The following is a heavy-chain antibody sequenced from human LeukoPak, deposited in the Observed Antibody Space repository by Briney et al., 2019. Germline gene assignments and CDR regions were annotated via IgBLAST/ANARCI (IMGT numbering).Heavy chain of an antibody. CDR2: FDPEDGET. CDR1: GYTLTELS. J-gene: IGHJ4*02. D-gene: IGHD3-10*01. V-gene: IGHV1-24*01. CDR3: ARGGLLWFGESIDY. Sequence: ASVKVSCKVSGYTLTELSMHWVRQAPGKGLEWMGRFDPEDGETIYAQKFQGRVTMTADTSTDTVYMELSSLRSEDTAVYYCARGGLLWFGESIDYWGQGSLVSVSS.